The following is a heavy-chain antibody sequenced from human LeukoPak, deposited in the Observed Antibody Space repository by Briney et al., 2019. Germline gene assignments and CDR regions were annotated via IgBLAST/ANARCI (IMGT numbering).Heavy chain of an antibody. Sequence: GGSLRLSCAASGFTFSSYAMSWVRQAPGKGLEWVSAISGSGGSTYYADSVKGRFTIPRDNSKNTLYLQMNSLRAEDTAVYYCASAMTGPYYFDYWGQGTLVTVSS. CDR2: ISGSGGST. CDR3: ASAMTGPYYFDY. V-gene: IGHV3-23*01. J-gene: IGHJ4*02. D-gene: IGHD3-9*01. CDR1: GFTFSSYA.